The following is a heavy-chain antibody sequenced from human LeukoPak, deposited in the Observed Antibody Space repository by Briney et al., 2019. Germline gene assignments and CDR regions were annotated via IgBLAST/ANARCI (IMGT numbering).Heavy chain of an antibody. CDR2: IYYSGST. CDR1: GGSISSHY. J-gene: IGHJ6*02. CDR3: ARRGSSWYGDYYGMDV. V-gene: IGHV4-59*08. Sequence: SETLSLTCTVSGGSISSHYWSWIRQPPGKGLEWIGYIYYSGSTNYSPSLKSRVTTSVDTSKNQFSLKLSSVTAADTAVYYCARRGSSWYGDYYGMDVWGQGTTVTVSS. D-gene: IGHD6-13*01.